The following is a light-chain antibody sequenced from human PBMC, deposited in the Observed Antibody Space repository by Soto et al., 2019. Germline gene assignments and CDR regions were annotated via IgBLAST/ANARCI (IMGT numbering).Light chain of an antibody. J-gene: IGKJ4*01. CDR3: MQALQTPLT. CDR2: LGS. Sequence: DIVMTQSPLSLPVTPGEPASISCRSSQSLLHSSGYNYLDWYLQKPGQPPQLLIYLGSTRASGVPDRFSGGGSGTEFTLKISRVEAEDAGVYYCMQALQTPLTFGGGTKVDIK. CDR1: QSLLHSSGYNY. V-gene: IGKV2-28*01.